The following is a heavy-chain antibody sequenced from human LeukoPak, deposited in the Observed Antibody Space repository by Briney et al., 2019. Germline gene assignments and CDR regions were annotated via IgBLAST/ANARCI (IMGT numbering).Heavy chain of an antibody. V-gene: IGHV3-21*01. D-gene: IGHD4-17*01. J-gene: IGHJ4*02. CDR3: ARSRATTVILDIYFDY. CDR2: ISSSSSYI. CDR1: GFTFSSYS. Sequence: PGGSLRLSCAASGFTFSSYSMNWVRQAPGKGLEWVSSISSSSSYIYYADSVKGRFTISRDNAKNSLYLQMNSLRAEDTAVYYCARSRATTVILDIYFDYGGQGTLVTVSS.